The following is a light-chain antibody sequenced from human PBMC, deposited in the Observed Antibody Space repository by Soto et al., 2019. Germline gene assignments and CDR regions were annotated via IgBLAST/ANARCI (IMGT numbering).Light chain of an antibody. J-gene: IGLJ2*01. CDR1: SSDVGGYNY. CDR3: SSYAGSNNLV. CDR2: DVS. V-gene: IGLV2-8*01. Sequence: QSVLTQPPSASGSPGQSVTLSCTGTSSDVGGYNYVSWYQQHPGKAPKLMIYDVSKRPSGVPDRFSGSKSGNTASLTVSGLQAEDEADYYCSSYAGSNNLVFGGGTKVTVL.